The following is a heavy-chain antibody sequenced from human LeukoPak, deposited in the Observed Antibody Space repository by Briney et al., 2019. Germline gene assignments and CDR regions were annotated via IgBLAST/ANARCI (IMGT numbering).Heavy chain of an antibody. CDR1: GFTFSSYS. D-gene: IGHD6-6*01. J-gene: IGHJ4*02. Sequence: SGGSLRLSCAASGFTFSSYSMNWVRQAPGKGLEWVSSISSSSSYIYYADSVKGRFTISRDNAKSSLYLQMNSLRAEDTAVYYCASVPIAARPMSWLDYWGQGTLVTVSS. CDR3: ASVPIAARPMSWLDY. V-gene: IGHV3-21*01. CDR2: ISSSSSYI.